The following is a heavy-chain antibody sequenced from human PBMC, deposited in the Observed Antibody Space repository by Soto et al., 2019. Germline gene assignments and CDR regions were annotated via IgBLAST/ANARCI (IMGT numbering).Heavy chain of an antibody. J-gene: IGHJ3*02. D-gene: IGHD6-13*01. CDR1: GYTFTSYG. V-gene: IGHV1-18*01. Sequence: GASVKVSCKASGYTFTSYGISWVRQAPGQGLEWMGWISAYNGNTNYAQKLQGRVTMTTDTSTSTAYMELRSLRSDDTAVYYCARDRSSSWPNAFDIWGQGKMVTVSS. CDR3: ARDRSSSWPNAFDI. CDR2: ISAYNGNT.